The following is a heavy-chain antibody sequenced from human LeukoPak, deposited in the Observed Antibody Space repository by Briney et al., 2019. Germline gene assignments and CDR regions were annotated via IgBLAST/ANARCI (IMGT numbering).Heavy chain of an antibody. V-gene: IGHV3-66*01. J-gene: IGHJ3*01. CDR3: ARAVHYYDSLGAAFDL. CDR2: IYSGGST. Sequence: GGSLRLSCAASGFTVSSNYMSWVRQAPGKGLEWVSVIYSGGSTYYADSVKGRLTISRDNSKNTLYLQMNSLRAEDTAVYYCARAVHYYDSLGAAFDLWGQGTMVTVSS. D-gene: IGHD3-22*01. CDR1: GFTVSSNY.